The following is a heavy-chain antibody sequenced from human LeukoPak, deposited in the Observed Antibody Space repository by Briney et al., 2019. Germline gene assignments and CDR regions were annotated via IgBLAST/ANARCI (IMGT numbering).Heavy chain of an antibody. V-gene: IGHV3-7*01. CDR3: AGDDNMDV. J-gene: IGHJ6*03. CDR2: INQDGSEK. CDR1: GFTFSRFW. Sequence: PGGSLRLSCAASGFTFSRFWVSWVRQAPGKGLEWVANINQDGSEKYYVDSVEGRFTISRDNVKNSLYLQMNSLRVEDTAVYYCAGDDNMDVWGKGTTVSVSS.